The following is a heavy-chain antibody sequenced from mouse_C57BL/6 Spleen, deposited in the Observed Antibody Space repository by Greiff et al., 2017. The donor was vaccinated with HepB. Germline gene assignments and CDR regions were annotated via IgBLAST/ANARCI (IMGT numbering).Heavy chain of an antibody. CDR1: GYSITSGYY. CDR3: ATSLRYPYWYFDV. CDR2: ISYDGSN. D-gene: IGHD1-1*01. Sequence: EVQLQESGPGLVKPSQSLSLTCSVTGYSITSGYYWNWIRQFPGNKLEWMGYISYDGSNNYNPSLKNRNSITRDTSKNQLFLQLNSVTTEDTATYYCATSLRYPYWYFDVWGTGTTVTVSS. J-gene: IGHJ1*03. V-gene: IGHV3-6*01.